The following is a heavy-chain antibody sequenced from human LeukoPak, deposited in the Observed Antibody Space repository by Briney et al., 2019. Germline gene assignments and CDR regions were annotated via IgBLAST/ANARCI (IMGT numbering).Heavy chain of an antibody. D-gene: IGHD2-2*01. CDR3: TRGSPNLGFCSSTSGYYGMDV. Sequence: SQTLPLTFPISGYSGSSNSSAWNWIRQSPARGLEWLGRTFNRSRWYDSYAVFVQSRITIYSVESKNQFSLQLNTVIPGYTAVYYCTRGSPNLGFCSSTSGYYGMDVWGQGTTVTASS. CDR1: GYSGSSNSSA. J-gene: IGHJ6*02. V-gene: IGHV6-1*01. CDR2: TFNRSRWYD.